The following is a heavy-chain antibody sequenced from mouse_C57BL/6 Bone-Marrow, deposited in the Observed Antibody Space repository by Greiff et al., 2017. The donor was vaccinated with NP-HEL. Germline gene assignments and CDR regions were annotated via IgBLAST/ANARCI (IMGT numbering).Heavy chain of an antibody. V-gene: IGHV1-67*01. CDR3: NGMCRKKKASLPEETVTVVPVPQTSKYQYYRSNNPRFAY. CDR2: ISSYYGDA. J-gene: IGHJ3*01. CDR1: GYTFTDYA. Sequence: QVQLQQSGPELVRPGVSVKISCKGSGYTFTDYAMHWVKQSHAKSLEWIGVISSYYGDASYNQKFKDKATMTVDKSSSTAYMELARLTSEDSAVYYCNGMCRKKKASLPEETVTVVPVPQTSKYQYYRSNNPRFAYWGQGTLVTVSA. D-gene: IGHD1-1*01.